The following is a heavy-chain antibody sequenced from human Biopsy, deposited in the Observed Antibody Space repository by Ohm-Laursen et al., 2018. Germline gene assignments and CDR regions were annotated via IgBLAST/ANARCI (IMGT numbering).Heavy chain of an antibody. D-gene: IGHD2-15*01. J-gene: IGHJ4*02. Sequence: GTPSLTWTVSGDSINSSYWSWIRQAPGKGLEWIGFISNSGNTNYNPSLKSRVTISADTSKNQFSLKLGSVTVADTAVFYCARRGSGGRSFDYWGQGSLVTVSS. CDR3: ARRGSGGRSFDY. CDR2: ISNSGNT. V-gene: IGHV4-59*08. CDR1: GDSINSSY.